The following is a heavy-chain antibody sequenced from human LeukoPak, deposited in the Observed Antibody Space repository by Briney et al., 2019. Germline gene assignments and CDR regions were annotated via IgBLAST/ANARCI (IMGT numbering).Heavy chain of an antibody. CDR2: INSDGSST. Sequence: GGSLRLSCAASGFTFSSYWMHWVRQAPGKGLVWVSRINSDGSSTSYADSVKGRFTISRDNAKNTLYLQMNSLRAEDTAVYYCARGTTYGDIYFDYWGQGTLVTVSS. D-gene: IGHD4-17*01. V-gene: IGHV3-74*01. CDR3: ARGTTYGDIYFDY. J-gene: IGHJ4*02. CDR1: GFTFSSYW.